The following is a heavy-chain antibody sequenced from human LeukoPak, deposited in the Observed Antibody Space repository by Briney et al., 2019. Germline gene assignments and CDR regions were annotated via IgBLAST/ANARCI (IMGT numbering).Heavy chain of an antibody. J-gene: IGHJ6*02. CDR1: GGSISSYF. V-gene: IGHV4-59*01. CDR3: ARWGDGDATNTGFGLGQYYYYYYCMDV. CDR2: IYYSGST. D-gene: IGHD4-17*01. Sequence: PSETLSLTSTVAGGSISSYFWSWIRQPPGKGLGWIGYIYYSGSTNYTPSLKSRVTISVDTSKNQFSLKLSSVTAADTAVYYCARWGDGDATNTGFGLGQYYYYYYCMDVWGQGTTVTVSS.